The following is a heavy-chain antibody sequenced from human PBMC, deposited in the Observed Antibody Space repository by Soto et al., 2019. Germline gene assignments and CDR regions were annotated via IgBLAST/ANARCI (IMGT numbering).Heavy chain of an antibody. V-gene: IGHV1-46*01. CDR1: GYTFTSYY. CDR3: ARERGVDTAMVSSWFDP. J-gene: IGHJ5*02. CDR2: INPSGGST. Sequence: EASVKVSCTASGYTFTSYYMHWVRQAPGQGLEWMGIINPSGGSTSYAQKFQGRVTMTRDTSTSTVYMELSSLRSEDTAVYYRARERGVDTAMVSSWFDPWGQGTLVTVSS. D-gene: IGHD5-18*01.